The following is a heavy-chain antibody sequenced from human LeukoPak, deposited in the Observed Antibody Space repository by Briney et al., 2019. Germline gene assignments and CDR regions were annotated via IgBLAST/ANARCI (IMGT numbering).Heavy chain of an antibody. CDR3: ARDKPYFDY. V-gene: IGHV3-21*01. CDR2: ISSSSSYI. D-gene: IGHD3-16*01. J-gene: IGHJ4*02. Sequence: GGSLRLSCAASGFTFSSYSMNWVRQAPGKGLEWVSSISSSSSYIYYADSAKGRFTISRDNSKNTLYLQMNSLRAEDTAVYYCARDKPYFDYWGQGTLVTVSS. CDR1: GFTFSSYS.